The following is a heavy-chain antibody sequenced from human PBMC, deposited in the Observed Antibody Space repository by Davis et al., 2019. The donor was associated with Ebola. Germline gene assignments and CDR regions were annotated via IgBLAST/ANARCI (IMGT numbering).Heavy chain of an antibody. CDR2: IFSGGRT. Sequence: ESLKISCGASGFTFSSYAMSWVRQTPGKGLEWVSSIFSGGRTFYADSVKGRFTISRDTSENTLHLQMNNLRAEDTAVYFCADVEAGPDYWVQGTRVIVSS. J-gene: IGHJ4*02. V-gene: IGHV3-66*01. CDR1: GFTFSSYA. CDR3: ADVEAGPDY. D-gene: IGHD6-19*01.